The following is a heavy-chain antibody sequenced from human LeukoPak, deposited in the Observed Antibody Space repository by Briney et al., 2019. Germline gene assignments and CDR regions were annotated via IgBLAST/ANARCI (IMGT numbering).Heavy chain of an antibody. V-gene: IGHV3-11*06. J-gene: IGHJ6*03. CDR3: ARDGSYYDFWSGYYKASYMDV. CDR1: GGSFSGYY. Sequence: LSLTCAVYGGSFSGYYWSWIRQAPGKGLEWVSSITGTSNYRYYSVSVKGRFTISRDNAKNSLYLQMNSLRAEDTAVYYCARDGSYYDFWSGYYKASYMDVWGKGTTVTVSS. D-gene: IGHD3-3*01. CDR2: ITGTSNYR.